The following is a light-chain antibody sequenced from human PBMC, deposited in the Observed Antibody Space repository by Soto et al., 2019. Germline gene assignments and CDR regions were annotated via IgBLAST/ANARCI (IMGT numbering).Light chain of an antibody. Sequence: QSVLTQPASVSGSPGQSITISCTGAYSDIGGYNYVSWYQQHPGKAPKLMIYDVTNRPSGVSYRFSGSKSGNTASLTISGLQAEDEADYYCSSYAGINNLGVFGTGTKLTVL. J-gene: IGLJ1*01. CDR2: DVT. V-gene: IGLV2-14*03. CDR1: YSDIGGYNY. CDR3: SSYAGINNLGV.